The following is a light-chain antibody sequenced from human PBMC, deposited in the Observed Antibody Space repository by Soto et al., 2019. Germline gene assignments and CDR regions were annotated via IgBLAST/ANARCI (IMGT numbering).Light chain of an antibody. V-gene: IGKV3-15*01. CDR3: QQYNNWPPIT. CDR1: QSVSNN. Sequence: EIMMTQSPATLSVSPGERATLSCRASQSVSNNVAWYQQKPGQAPRLLIYYASTRATGIPARFSCSGSGTEFTLTISSLQSEDFALYYCQQYNNWPPITFGQGTRLEIK. CDR2: YAS. J-gene: IGKJ5*01.